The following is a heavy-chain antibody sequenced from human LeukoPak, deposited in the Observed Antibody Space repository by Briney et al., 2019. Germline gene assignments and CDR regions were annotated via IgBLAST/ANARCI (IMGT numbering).Heavy chain of an antibody. V-gene: IGHV3-7*01. Sequence: GGSLRLSCAASGFTFSDYYMSWIRQAPGKGLEWVAHIKQDGSGKYYVDSVKGRFTISRDNAKNSLYLQMNSLRAEDTAVYYCAREGGITMVRGVIIVSTEPFDIWGQGTMVTVSS. J-gene: IGHJ3*02. CDR1: GFTFSDYY. CDR2: IKQDGSGK. CDR3: AREGGITMVRGVIIVSTEPFDI. D-gene: IGHD3-10*01.